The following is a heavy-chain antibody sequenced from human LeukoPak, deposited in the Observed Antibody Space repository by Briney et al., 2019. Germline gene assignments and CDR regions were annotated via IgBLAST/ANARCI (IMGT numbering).Heavy chain of an antibody. CDR2: IRYDGSNK. Sequence: GGSLRLSXAASGFTFSSYGMHWVRQAPGKGLEWVAFIRYDGSNKYYADSVKGRFTISRDNSKNTLYLQMNSLRAEDTDVYYCANPWGIEIVPAAFDYWGEGPMVTVSS. CDR3: ANPWGIEIVPAAFDY. V-gene: IGHV3-30*02. J-gene: IGHJ4*02. D-gene: IGHD2-2*01. CDR1: GFTFSSYG.